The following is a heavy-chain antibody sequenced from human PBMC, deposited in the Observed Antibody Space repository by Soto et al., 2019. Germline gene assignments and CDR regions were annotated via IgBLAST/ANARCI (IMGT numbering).Heavy chain of an antibody. CDR1: GFTFSTYS. D-gene: IGHD2-15*01. J-gene: IGHJ3*02. CDR3: ARVGCSGGTCYPNDPFDI. Sequence: EVQLVESGGGLVKPGGSLRLSCAASGFTFSTYSMNWVRQAPGKGLEWVSSITSSGRYIYYADSVKGRFTISRDNAKNSLYLQLNSLTADDTAVSYCARVGCSGGTCYPNDPFDIWGQGTMVTVSS. CDR2: ITSSGRYI. V-gene: IGHV3-21*01.